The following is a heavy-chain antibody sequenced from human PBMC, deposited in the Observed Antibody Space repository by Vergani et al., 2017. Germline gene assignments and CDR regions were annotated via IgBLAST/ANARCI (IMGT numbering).Heavy chain of an antibody. CDR1: GYTFTSYY. V-gene: IGHV1-46*03. CDR2: INPSGGST. CDR3: ARPNGDILPPDPRRLDY. Sequence: QVQLVQSGAEVKKPGASVKVSCKASGYTFTSYYMHWVRQAPGQGLEWMGIINPSGGSTTYAQQFQGSLTMTRDTSTSTVYMDLSNLRSEDTAVYYCARPNGDILPPDPRRLDYWGQGTLVTVSS. J-gene: IGHJ4*02.